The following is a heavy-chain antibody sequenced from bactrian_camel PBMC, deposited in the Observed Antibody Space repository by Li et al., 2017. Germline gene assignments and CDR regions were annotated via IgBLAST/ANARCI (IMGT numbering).Heavy chain of an antibody. CDR2: INSGGGST. CDR3: AKEPVVGEVVADLTSFAY. V-gene: IGHV3S1*01. CDR1: KYPTRRYC. J-gene: IGHJ6*01. D-gene: IGHD6*01. Sequence: VQLVESGGGSVQAGGSLRLSCAGFKYPTRRYCMGWFRQAPGKGLEWVSAINSGGGSTYYADSVKGRFTISRDNAKNTLYLQLNSLKTEDTAMYYCAKEPVVGEVVADLTSFAYWGQGTQVTVS.